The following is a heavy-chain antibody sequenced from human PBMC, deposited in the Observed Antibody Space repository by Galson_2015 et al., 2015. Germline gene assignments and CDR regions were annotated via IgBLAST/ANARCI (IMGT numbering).Heavy chain of an antibody. D-gene: IGHD4-17*01. Sequence: SVKVSCKASGYTFTSYDINWVRQAAGQGLEWMGWMNHNSGNTGYAQKFQGRVTMTRNTSISTAYMELSSLRSEDTAVYYCARANYGDYGGNYGMDVWGQATTVTVSS. CDR3: ARANYGDYGGNYGMDV. J-gene: IGHJ6*02. CDR2: MNHNSGNT. CDR1: GYTFTSYD. V-gene: IGHV1-8*01.